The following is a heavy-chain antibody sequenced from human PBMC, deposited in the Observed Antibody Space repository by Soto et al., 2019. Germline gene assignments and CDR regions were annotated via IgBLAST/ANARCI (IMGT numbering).Heavy chain of an antibody. CDR1: VGSISSYY. Sequence: QVQLQESGTGLVKPSETLSLTCTVSVGSISSYYWSWIRQSPGKGLEWIGYMYYSGSTNSNPSLKSRVTRSIDSSRNQFSLKLRSVTAADTAVYYCARGTFGVVKDWGQGTLVTVAS. D-gene: IGHD3-3*01. J-gene: IGHJ4*02. V-gene: IGHV4-59*01. CDR2: MYYSGST. CDR3: ARGTFGVVKD.